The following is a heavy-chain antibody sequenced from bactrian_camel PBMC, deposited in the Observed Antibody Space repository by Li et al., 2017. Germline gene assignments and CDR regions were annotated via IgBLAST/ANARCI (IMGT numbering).Heavy chain of an antibody. D-gene: IGHD5*01. V-gene: IGHV3S5*01. CDR3: AADPGFYGPGYFRTHGSEIQY. J-gene: IGHJ4*01. CDR1: GHTYKRSFT. Sequence: HVQLVESGGGSVQAGGSLRLSCQASGHTYKRSFTLGWFRQAPGKAREGVAAIQSDDTDSYATSAEGRFTISRDNAKNTVYLQMNNLKLEDTAVYYCAADPGFYGPGYFRTHGSEIQYWGQGTQVTVS. CDR2: IQSDDTDS.